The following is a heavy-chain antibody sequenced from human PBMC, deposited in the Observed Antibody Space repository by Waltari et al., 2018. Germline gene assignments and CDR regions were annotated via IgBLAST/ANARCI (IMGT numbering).Heavy chain of an antibody. D-gene: IGHD6-19*01. Sequence: QLQLQESGPGLVEPSETLSLTCTASGDSISNNNYYWGWIRQPRGTGLQWIGSIHYIGDTYYSASVKSVVIISVDTSNNQFSLRLTSVTAGDTAIYFCARNQRGWFDAFDIWGQGTAVTVSS. V-gene: IGHV4-39*07. J-gene: IGHJ3*02. CDR2: IHYIGDT. CDR3: ARNQRGWFDAFDI. CDR1: GDSISNNNYY.